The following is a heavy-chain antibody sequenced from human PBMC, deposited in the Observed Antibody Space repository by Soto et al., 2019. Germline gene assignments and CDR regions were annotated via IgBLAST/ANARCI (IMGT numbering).Heavy chain of an antibody. CDR1: GFTFNYYW. D-gene: IGHD3-22*01. Sequence: GGSLRLSCAASGFTFNYYWMHWVRQAPGQGLVWVSHINSDGSTTTYADSVKGRFTISRDNAKNTLYLQMNSLRAEDTAVYYCARGKQYYYDSSGYYYYWGQGTLVTVSS. J-gene: IGHJ4*02. V-gene: IGHV3-74*01. CDR3: ARGKQYYYDSSGYYYY. CDR2: INSDGSTT.